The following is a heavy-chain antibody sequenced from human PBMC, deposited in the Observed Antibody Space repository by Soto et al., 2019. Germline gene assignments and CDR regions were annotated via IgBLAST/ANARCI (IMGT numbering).Heavy chain of an antibody. Sequence: ASVKVSCKASGCTFTSYGLSWVRQAPGQGLEWMGWINGYTGNTNYAQKFQGRVTMTTDTSTNTAYLDLWTLISDDTAVYYCARSWVTGKGGIDVWGQGTTVTVSS. CDR3: ARSWVTGKGGIDV. CDR2: INGYTGNT. V-gene: IGHV1-18*01. CDR1: GCTFTSYG. J-gene: IGHJ6*02. D-gene: IGHD3-16*01.